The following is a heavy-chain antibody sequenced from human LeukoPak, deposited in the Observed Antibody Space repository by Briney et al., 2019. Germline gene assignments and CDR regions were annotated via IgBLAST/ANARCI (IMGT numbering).Heavy chain of an antibody. CDR1: GFTVSSNY. CDR2: IYSGGST. V-gene: IGHV3-66*01. D-gene: IGHD6-13*01. J-gene: IGHJ4*02. Sequence: GGSLRLSCAAPGFTVSSNYMSWVRQAPGKGLEWVSVIYSGGSTYYADSVKGRFAISRDNSKNTLYLQMNSLRAEDTAVYYCARELYSSSWDPYYFDYWGQGTLVTVSS. CDR3: ARELYSSSWDPYYFDY.